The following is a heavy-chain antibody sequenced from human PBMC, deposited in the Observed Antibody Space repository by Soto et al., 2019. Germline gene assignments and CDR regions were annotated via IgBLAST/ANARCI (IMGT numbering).Heavy chain of an antibody. CDR2: ISSSGSTI. D-gene: IGHD2-15*01. Sequence: LSLTCAASGFTFSDYYMSWIRQAPGKGLEWVSYISSSGSTIYYADSVKGRFTISRDNAKNSLYLQMNSLRAEDTAVYYCARDSRGYCSGGSCYGVFYFDYWGQGTLVTVSS. V-gene: IGHV3-11*01. CDR3: ARDSRGYCSGGSCYGVFYFDY. J-gene: IGHJ4*02. CDR1: GFTFSDYY.